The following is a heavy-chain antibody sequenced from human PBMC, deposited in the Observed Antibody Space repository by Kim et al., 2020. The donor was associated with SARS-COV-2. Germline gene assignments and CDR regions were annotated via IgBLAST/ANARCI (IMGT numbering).Heavy chain of an antibody. CDR3: TTDWYCSGGSCYYFDY. J-gene: IGHJ4*02. Sequence: PVKGRFTISRDDSKNTLYLQMNSLKTEDTAVYYCTTDWYCSGGSCYYFDYWGQGTLVTVSS. V-gene: IGHV3-15*01. D-gene: IGHD2-15*01.